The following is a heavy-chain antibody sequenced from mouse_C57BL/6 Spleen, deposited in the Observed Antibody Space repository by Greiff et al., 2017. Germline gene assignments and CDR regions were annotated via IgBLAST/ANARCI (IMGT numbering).Heavy chain of an antibody. CDR1: GFTFSDYR. Sequence: EVKLVESGGGLVKPGGSLKLSCAASGFTFSDYRMHWVRQAPEKGLEWVAYISSGSSTIYYADTVKGRFTISRDNAKNTLFLQMTSLRSEDTAMYYCAIYYGSSYDAMDYWGQGTSVTVSS. V-gene: IGHV5-17*01. J-gene: IGHJ4*01. CDR2: ISSGSSTI. D-gene: IGHD1-1*01. CDR3: AIYYGSSYDAMDY.